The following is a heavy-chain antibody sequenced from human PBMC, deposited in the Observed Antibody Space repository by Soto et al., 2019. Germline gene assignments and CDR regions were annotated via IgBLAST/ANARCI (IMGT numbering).Heavy chain of an antibody. CDR2: ISSSSSTI. CDR1: GFTFSSYG. CDR3: ARDFPRPYSSSWSQFDP. V-gene: IGHV3-48*02. D-gene: IGHD6-13*01. Sequence: GGSLRLSCAASGFTFSSYGMHWVRQAPGKGLEWVSYISSSSSTIYYADSVKGRFTISRDNAKNSLYLQMNSLRDEDTAVYYCARDFPRPYSSSWSQFDPWGQGTLVTVSS. J-gene: IGHJ5*02.